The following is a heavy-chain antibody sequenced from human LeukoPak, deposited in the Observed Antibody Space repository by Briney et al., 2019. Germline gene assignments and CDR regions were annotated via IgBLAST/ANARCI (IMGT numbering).Heavy chain of an antibody. CDR3: ARLPDNYGSLGRYFDY. D-gene: IGHD3-16*01. J-gene: IGHJ4*02. Sequence: PSETLSLTCTVSGGSISSSSYYWGWIRQPPGKGLEWIGSIYYSGSTYYNPSLKSRVTISVDTSKNQFSLKLSSVTAADTAVYYCARLPDNYGSLGRYFDYWGQGTLVTVSS. CDR1: GGSISSSSYY. V-gene: IGHV4-39*01. CDR2: IYYSGST.